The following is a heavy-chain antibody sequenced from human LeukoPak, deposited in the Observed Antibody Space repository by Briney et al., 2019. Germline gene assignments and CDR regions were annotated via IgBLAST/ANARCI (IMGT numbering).Heavy chain of an antibody. CDR3: AFGYSNYYFDY. D-gene: IGHD2-15*01. V-gene: IGHV4-39*01. CDR1: GVSISSSSYY. Sequence: SETLCLTCTVSGVSISSSSYYWGWIRQPPGKGLEWIGSIYYSGSTYYNPSLKSRVTISVDTSKNQFSLKLSSVTAADTAVYYCAFGYSNYYFDYWGQGTLVTVSS. J-gene: IGHJ4*02. CDR2: IYYSGST.